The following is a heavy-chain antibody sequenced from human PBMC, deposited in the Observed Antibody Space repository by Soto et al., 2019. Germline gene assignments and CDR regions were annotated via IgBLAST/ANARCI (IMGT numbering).Heavy chain of an antibody. J-gene: IGHJ1*01. Sequence: SVKVSCKASGGTFSSYAISWVRQAPGQGLEWMGGIIPIFGTANYAQKFQGRVTITADESTSTAYMELSSLRSEDTAVYYCARGPYSSSWYEYFQHWGQGTLVTVSS. CDR3: ARGPYSSSWYEYFQH. CDR2: IIPIFGTA. CDR1: GGTFSSYA. V-gene: IGHV1-69*13. D-gene: IGHD6-13*01.